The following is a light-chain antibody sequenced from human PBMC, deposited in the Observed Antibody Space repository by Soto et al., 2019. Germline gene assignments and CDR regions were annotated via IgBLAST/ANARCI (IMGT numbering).Light chain of an antibody. CDR3: SSYTSSSTYV. V-gene: IGLV2-14*01. Sequence: QSELTQPASVSGSPGQSITISCTGTSSDVGGYNYVSWYQQHPGKAPKLMIYEVSNRPSGVSNRFSGSKSGNTASLTISGLQAEDEADYYCSSYTSSSTYVFGTGTQLTVL. CDR1: SSDVGGYNY. J-gene: IGLJ1*01. CDR2: EVS.